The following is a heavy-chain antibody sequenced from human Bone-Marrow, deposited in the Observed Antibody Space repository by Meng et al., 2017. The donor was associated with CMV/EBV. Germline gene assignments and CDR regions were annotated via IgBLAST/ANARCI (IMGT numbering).Heavy chain of an antibody. J-gene: IGHJ5*02. V-gene: IGHV1-69*02. CDR1: GGTFSSYT. D-gene: IGHD1-26*01. CDR2: IIPIIGIA. CDR3: TRVNRWELNDGNWFDP. Sequence: SVKVSRKASGGTFSSYTISWVRQAPGQGLEWMGRIIPIIGIANYAQKFQGRVTITADKSTSTDYMAMSSLRSEDTAVYYCTRVNRWELNDGNWFDPWGQGTLVTVSS.